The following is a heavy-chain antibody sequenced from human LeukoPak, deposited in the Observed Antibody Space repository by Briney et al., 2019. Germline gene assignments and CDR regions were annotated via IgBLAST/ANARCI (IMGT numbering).Heavy chain of an antibody. CDR1: EFTVSSYY. CDR3: VRGFTYFDC. D-gene: IGHD3-10*01. J-gene: IGHJ4*02. V-gene: IGHV3-53*01. CDR2: IYSGGST. Sequence: GGSLRLSCAASEFTVSSYYMTWVRQAPGTGLEWVSVIYSGGSTYYADSVKGRFTLSRDNSKNTLYLQMNSLRAEDTAVYYCVRGFTYFDCWGQGALISVSS.